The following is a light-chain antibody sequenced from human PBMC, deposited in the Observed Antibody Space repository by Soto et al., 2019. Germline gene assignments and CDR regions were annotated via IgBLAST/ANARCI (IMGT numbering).Light chain of an antibody. V-gene: IGKV1-39*01. CDR2: VAS. Sequence: DIQMTQSPSSLSASVGDRVTITCRASQSISNYLNWYQQKPGKPPKLLIYVASSLQSGVPSRFSGSGSGRDFTLTISSLQPEDFATYYCQQSYSISWTFGQGTKVEIK. CDR3: QQSYSISWT. J-gene: IGKJ1*01. CDR1: QSISNY.